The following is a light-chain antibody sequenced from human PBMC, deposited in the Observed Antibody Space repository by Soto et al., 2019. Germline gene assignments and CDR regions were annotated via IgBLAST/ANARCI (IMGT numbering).Light chain of an antibody. CDR1: QTINTY. J-gene: IGKJ2*01. Sequence: IQMTQSPSSLSASVGDRVTITCRASQTINTYLNWYQQKPGKAPKLLIYKATNLQTGVPSRFSGSGSGTDFSLTISSLQPVDSATYYCQQYTDFQYTFGQGTKVDIK. CDR3: QQYTDFQYT. CDR2: KAT. V-gene: IGKV1-33*01.